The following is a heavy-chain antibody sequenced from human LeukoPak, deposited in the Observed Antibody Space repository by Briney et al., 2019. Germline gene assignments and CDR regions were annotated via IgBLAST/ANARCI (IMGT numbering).Heavy chain of an antibody. CDR3: ASGGEVPAAKISYYYYGMDV. J-gene: IGHJ6*02. CDR1: GYTFTSYD. CDR2: MNPNSGNT. V-gene: IGHV1-8*01. D-gene: IGHD2-2*01. Sequence: GASVKVSCKASGYTFTSYDINWVRQATGQGLEWMGWMNPNSGNTGYAQKFQGRVTMTRNTSISTAYMELSSLRSEDTAVYYCASGGEVPAAKISYYYYGMDVWGQGTTVTVSS.